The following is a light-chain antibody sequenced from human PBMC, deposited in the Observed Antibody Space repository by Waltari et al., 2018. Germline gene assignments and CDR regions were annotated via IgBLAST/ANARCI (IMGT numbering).Light chain of an antibody. CDR2: EDS. CDR3: GTWDSSLSGAV. Sequence: QSVLTQPPSVSAAPGQRVTISCYGGHSNIGNNYVSWYRQFPGTAPKLLIYEDSERPSGVPGRFSGSKSGTSATLDITGLQAGDEADYYCGTWDSSLSGAVFGGGTHLTVL. J-gene: IGLJ7*01. CDR1: HSNIGNNY. V-gene: IGLV1-51*02.